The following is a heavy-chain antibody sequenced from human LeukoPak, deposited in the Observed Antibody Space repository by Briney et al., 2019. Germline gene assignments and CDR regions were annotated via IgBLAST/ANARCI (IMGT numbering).Heavy chain of an antibody. CDR1: GFTFSGYW. CDR2: IDNGGSGT. CDR3: ANRVPASLDRYYYGMDV. V-gene: IGHV3-74*01. J-gene: IGHJ6*02. Sequence: GGSLRLSCAASGFTFSGYWMHWVRQVPEKGLVLVSRIDNGGSGTTYADSVKGRFTISRDNAKNSLYLQMNSLRAEDTAVYYCANRVPASLDRYYYGMDVWGQGTTVTVSS. D-gene: IGHD2-2*01.